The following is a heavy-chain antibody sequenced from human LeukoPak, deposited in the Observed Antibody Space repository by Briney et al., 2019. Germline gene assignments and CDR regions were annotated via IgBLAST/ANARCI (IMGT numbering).Heavy chain of an antibody. V-gene: IGHV3-23*01. CDR2: ISGSGGST. Sequence: GGSLRLSCAASGFTFSSYAMSWVRQAPGKGLEWVSAISGSGGSTYYADSVKGRFTISRDNSKNTLYLQMNSLRAEDTAVYYCAKVYCSGGSCCLDYWGQGTLVTVSS. J-gene: IGHJ4*02. D-gene: IGHD2-15*01. CDR3: AKVYCSGGSCCLDY. CDR1: GFTFSSYA.